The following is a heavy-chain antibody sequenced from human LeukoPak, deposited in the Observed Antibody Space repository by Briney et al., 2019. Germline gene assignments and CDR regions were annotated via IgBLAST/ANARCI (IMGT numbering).Heavy chain of an antibody. D-gene: IGHD3/OR15-3a*01. CDR1: GGPISSYY. Sequence: SETLSLTCTVSGGPISSYYWSWIRQPLGKGLEWIGYISYSGSTNSNSSLKSRVTTSVDTSKNQFSLKLSSVTAADTAVYYCARTFGRGPRYFDLWGRGTLVTVSS. CDR2: ISYSGST. J-gene: IGHJ2*01. CDR3: ARTFGRGPRYFDL. V-gene: IGHV4-59*01.